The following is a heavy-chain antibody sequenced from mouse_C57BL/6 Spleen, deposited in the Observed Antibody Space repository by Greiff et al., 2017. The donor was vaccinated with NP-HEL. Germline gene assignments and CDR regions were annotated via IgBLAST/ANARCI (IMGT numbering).Heavy chain of an antibody. V-gene: IGHV1-80*01. CDR3: ARSDYGSSYDY. J-gene: IGHJ2*01. Sequence: LQQSGASVKISCKASGYAFSSYWMNWVKQRPGKGLEWIGQIYPGDGDTNYNGKFKGKATLTADKSSSTAYMQLSSLTSEDAAVYFCARSDYGSSYDYWGQGTTLTVSS. CDR1: GYAFSSYW. CDR2: IYPGDGDT. D-gene: IGHD1-1*01.